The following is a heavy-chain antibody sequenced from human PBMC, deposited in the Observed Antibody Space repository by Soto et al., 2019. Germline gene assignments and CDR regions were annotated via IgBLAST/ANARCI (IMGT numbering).Heavy chain of an antibody. CDR2: IFYTGSA. Sequence: QVQLQESGPGLMKPSGTLSLTCAVSGGSITSNWWSWVRQPPGKGLEWIAEIFYTGSANYNPSLMGRLTISMDKSRSHLSLTLNSVTAADTAVYYCARHIAVSGTRGFDHWGQGTLVTVSS. J-gene: IGHJ4*02. D-gene: IGHD2-21*01. CDR1: GGSITSNW. V-gene: IGHV4-4*02. CDR3: ARHIAVSGTRGFDH.